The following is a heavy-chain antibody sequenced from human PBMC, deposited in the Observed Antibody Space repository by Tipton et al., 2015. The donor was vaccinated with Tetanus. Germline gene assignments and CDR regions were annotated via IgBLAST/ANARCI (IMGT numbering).Heavy chain of an antibody. D-gene: IGHD1-14*01. J-gene: IGHJ4*02. V-gene: IGHV4-34*01. CDR2: NNHNGNS. CDR1: GTSLSGYY. Sequence: TLSLTCAVHGTSLSGYYWSWIRQAPGKGLEWIGENNHNGNSYYNPSLKSRVTISLNTSTSQFSLRFTSVTAADTVVYYCTRGGISGDYYSDYWGQGTLVTVSS. CDR3: TRGGISGDYYSDY.